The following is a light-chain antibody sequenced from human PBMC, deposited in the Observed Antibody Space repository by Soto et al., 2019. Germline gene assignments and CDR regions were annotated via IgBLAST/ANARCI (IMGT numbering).Light chain of an antibody. V-gene: IGKV3-11*01. Sequence: EIMSTQSPSTLSLSPGERATLYCRASQSVSSYLAWYQQKPGQAPRLLIYDASNRATGIPARFSGSGSGTEFTLTISSLQSEDFAVYYCQQYNNWPRITFGQGTRLET. CDR2: DAS. CDR1: QSVSSY. J-gene: IGKJ5*01. CDR3: QQYNNWPRIT.